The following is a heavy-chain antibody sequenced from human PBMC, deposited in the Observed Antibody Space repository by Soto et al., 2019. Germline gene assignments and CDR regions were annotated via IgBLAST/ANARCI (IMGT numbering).Heavy chain of an antibody. CDR3: ARERGGEDTYYMDV. J-gene: IGHJ6*03. CDR1: GYTFTSYA. Sequence: ASVKVSCKASGYTFTSYAMHWVRQAPGQRLEWMGWINAGNGNTKYSQKFQGRDTITRDTSASTAYMELSSLRSEDTAVYYCARERGGEDTYYMDVWGKGTTVTVSS. CDR2: INAGNGNT. D-gene: IGHD3-16*01. V-gene: IGHV1-3*01.